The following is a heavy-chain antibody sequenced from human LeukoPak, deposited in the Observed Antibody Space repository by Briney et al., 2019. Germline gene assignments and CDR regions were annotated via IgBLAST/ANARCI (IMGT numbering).Heavy chain of an antibody. CDR3: ARDQSHRDPVAFDI. CDR2: ISSTSSYI. V-gene: IGHV3-21*01. CDR1: EFTFSTYS. J-gene: IGHJ3*02. Sequence: GGSLRLSCAASEFTFSTYSMNWVRQAPGKGLEWVSTISSTSSYIYYADSVKGRFTISRDNAKNSLDLQMNSLRAEDTAVYYCARDQSHRDPVAFDIWGQGTMVTVSS. D-gene: IGHD3-10*01.